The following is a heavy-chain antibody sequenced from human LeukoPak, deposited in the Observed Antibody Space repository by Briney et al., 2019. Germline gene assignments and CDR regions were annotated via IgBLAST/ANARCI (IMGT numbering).Heavy chain of an antibody. Sequence: SETLSLTCTVSGGSISSYYWSWIRQPPGKGLEWIGYIYHRGSTYYNPSLKSRVTISVDRSKDQFSLKLSSVTAADTAVYYCASLYSSSWYHAFDIWGQGTMVTVSS. J-gene: IGHJ3*02. CDR2: IYHRGST. CDR3: ASLYSSSWYHAFDI. D-gene: IGHD6-13*01. CDR1: GGSISSYY. V-gene: IGHV4-59*12.